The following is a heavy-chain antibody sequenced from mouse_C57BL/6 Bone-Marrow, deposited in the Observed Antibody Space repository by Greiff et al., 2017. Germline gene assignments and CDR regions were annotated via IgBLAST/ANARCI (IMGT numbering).Heavy chain of an antibody. V-gene: IGHV1-78*01. CDR2: IYPRDGST. CDR1: GYTFTDHT. D-gene: IGHD2-1*01. Sequence: VQRVESDAELVKPGASVKISCKVSGYTFTDHTIHWMKQRPEQGLEWIGYIYPRDGSTKYNEKFKGKATLTADKSSSTAYMQLNSLTSEDSAVYFCAGGGNPYAMDYWGQGTSVTVSS. CDR3: AGGGNPYAMDY. J-gene: IGHJ4*01.